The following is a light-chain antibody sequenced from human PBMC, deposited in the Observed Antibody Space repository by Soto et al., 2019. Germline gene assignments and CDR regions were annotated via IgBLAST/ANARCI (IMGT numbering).Light chain of an antibody. CDR1: QSVSSSY. CDR2: GAS. V-gene: IGKV3-20*01. CDR3: QQYDTSQT. Sequence: EIVLTQSPGTLSLSAGERATLSCRASQSVSSSYFAWYQQKPGQAPRLLIYGASSRATGIPDRFSGSGSGTDFTLTISRLEPEDFAVYYCQQYDTSQTFGQGTKVDIK. J-gene: IGKJ1*01.